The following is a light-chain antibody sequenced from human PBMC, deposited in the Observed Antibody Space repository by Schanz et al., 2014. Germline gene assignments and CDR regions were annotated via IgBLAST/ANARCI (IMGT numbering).Light chain of an antibody. V-gene: IGLV2-14*02. Sequence: QSALTQPASVSGSPGQSITISCTGTSSDVGSYNLVSWYQQHPGKAPKIIIFEATERPSGVSNRFSGSKSGNTASLTVSGLQAEDEADYYCASYTNTNTWVFGGGTKLTVL. CDR3: ASYTNTNTWV. CDR1: SSDVGSYNL. CDR2: EAT. J-gene: IGLJ3*02.